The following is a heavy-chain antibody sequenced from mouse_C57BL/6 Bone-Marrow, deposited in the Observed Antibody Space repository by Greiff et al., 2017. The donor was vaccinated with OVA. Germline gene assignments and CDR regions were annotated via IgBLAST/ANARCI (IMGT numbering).Heavy chain of an antibody. Sequence: QVQLQQPGAELVKPGASVKLSCKASGYTFTSYWMQWVKQRPGQGLEWIGEIDPSDSYTNYNQKFKGKATLTVDTSSSTAYMQLSSLTSEDSAVYYCAGYPFAYWGQGTLVTVSA. V-gene: IGHV1-50*01. CDR3: AGYPFAY. J-gene: IGHJ3*01. D-gene: IGHD2-2*01. CDR1: GYTFTSYW. CDR2: IDPSDSYT.